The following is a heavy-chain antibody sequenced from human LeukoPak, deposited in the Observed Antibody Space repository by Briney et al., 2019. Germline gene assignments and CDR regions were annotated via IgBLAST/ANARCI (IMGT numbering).Heavy chain of an antibody. J-gene: IGHJ4*02. CDR3: AKDYYGSGS. V-gene: IGHV3-30*18. CDR2: ISYDGSNK. Sequence: PGGSLRLSCAASGFTFSSYGMHWVRQAPGKGLEWVAVISYDGSNKYYADSVKGRFTISRDNPKNTLYLQMNSLRAEDTAVYYCAKDYYGSGSWGQGALVTVSS. D-gene: IGHD3-10*01. CDR1: GFTFSSYG.